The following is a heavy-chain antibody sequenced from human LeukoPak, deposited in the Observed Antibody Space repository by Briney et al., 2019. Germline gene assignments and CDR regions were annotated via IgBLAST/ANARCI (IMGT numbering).Heavy chain of an antibody. CDR1: GYTFTSYG. V-gene: IGHV1-18*01. D-gene: IGHD6-13*01. Sequence: ASVKVSCKASGYTFTSYGISWVRQAPGQGLEWMGWISAYNGNTNYAQKLQGRVTMTTDTSTSTAYMELRSLRSDDTAVYYCARTTEMSVFALDSSSWYNWFDPWGQGTLVTVSS. J-gene: IGHJ5*02. CDR3: ARTTEMSVFALDSSSWYNWFDP. CDR2: ISAYNGNT.